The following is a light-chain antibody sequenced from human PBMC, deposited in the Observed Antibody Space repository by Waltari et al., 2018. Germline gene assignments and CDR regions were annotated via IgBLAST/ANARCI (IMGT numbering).Light chain of an antibody. CDR1: QSINNF. J-gene: IGKJ4*01. V-gene: IGKV1-9*01. CDR2: AAS. Sequence: DIQLTQSPSFLSASLGDRVTVTCRASQSINNFLAWYQQKPGEAPKLLIHAASTLQRGVPSRFRGTGSGTELILTISSLQPEDFATYYCQQVNSYPLTFGGGTTVEMK. CDR3: QQVNSYPLT.